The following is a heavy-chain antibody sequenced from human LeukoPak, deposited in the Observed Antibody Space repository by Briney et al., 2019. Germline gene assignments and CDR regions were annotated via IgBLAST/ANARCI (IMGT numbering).Heavy chain of an antibody. D-gene: IGHD4-17*01. J-gene: IGHJ4*02. CDR3: ARDFTVPTDY. CDR1: GFIFSTYW. CDR2: IKEDGSES. V-gene: IGHV3-7*01. Sequence: GGSLRLSCAASGFIFSTYWMTWVRQAPGKGLEWVANIKEDGSESHYVDSVKGRFTISRDNAKNSLYLQMNSLRAEDTAVYYCARDFTVPTDYWGQGTLVTVSS.